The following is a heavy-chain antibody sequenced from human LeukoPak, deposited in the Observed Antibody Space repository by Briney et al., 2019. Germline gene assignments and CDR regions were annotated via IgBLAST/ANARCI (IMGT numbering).Heavy chain of an antibody. V-gene: IGHV4-4*07. CDR1: GGSIGSYY. Sequence: SETLSLTCTVSGGSIGSYYWSWIRQPAGKGLEWIGRIYTSGSTNYNPSLKSRVTMSIDTSKNQFSLKLSSVTAADTAVYYCARGGVGYCSGGNCEFDPWGQGTLVTVSP. J-gene: IGHJ5*02. D-gene: IGHD2-15*01. CDR2: IYTSGST. CDR3: ARGGVGYCSGGNCEFDP.